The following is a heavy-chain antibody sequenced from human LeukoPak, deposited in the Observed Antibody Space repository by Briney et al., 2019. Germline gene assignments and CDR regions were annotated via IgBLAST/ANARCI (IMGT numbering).Heavy chain of an antibody. J-gene: IGHJ6*02. CDR1: GGSISSYY. CDR3: ARVSPFRDYGGNSPSPHYYYGMDV. CDR2: IYYSGGT. V-gene: IGHV4-59*01. D-gene: IGHD4-23*01. Sequence: PSETLSLTCTVSGGSISSYYWSWIRQPPGKGLEWIGYIYYSGGTNYNPSLKSRVTISVDTSKNQFSLKLSSVTAADTAVYYCARVSPFRDYGGNSPSPHYYYGMDVWGQGTTVTVSS.